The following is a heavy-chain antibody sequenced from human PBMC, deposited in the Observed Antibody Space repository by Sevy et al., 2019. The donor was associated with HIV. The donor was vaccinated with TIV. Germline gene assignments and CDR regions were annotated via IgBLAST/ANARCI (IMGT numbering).Heavy chain of an antibody. Sequence: SETLSLTCAVSGYSISSGYYWVWIRQPPGEGLEWIGNIFHGGSSGSTYCNPSLKSRLTISVDTSKNQFSLKLSSVTAADTAVYYCARCYYDSSGKYYFDYWGQGTLVTVSS. CDR2: IFHGGSSGST. J-gene: IGHJ4*02. V-gene: IGHV4-38-2*01. CDR1: GYSISSGYY. CDR3: ARCYYDSSGKYYFDY. D-gene: IGHD3-22*01.